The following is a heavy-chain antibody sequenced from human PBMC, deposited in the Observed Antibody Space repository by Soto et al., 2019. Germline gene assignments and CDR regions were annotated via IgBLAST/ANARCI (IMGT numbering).Heavy chain of an antibody. Sequence: GSLRLSCAASGFTFSSYSMNLVRQAPGKGLEWVSSISSSSSYIYYADSVRGRFTISRDNAKNSLYLQMNSLRAEDTAVYYCARGRGYRSSSSPFDYWGQGTLVTVSS. J-gene: IGHJ4*02. V-gene: IGHV3-21*01. CDR2: ISSSSSYI. D-gene: IGHD6-6*01. CDR1: GFTFSSYS. CDR3: ARGRGYRSSSSPFDY.